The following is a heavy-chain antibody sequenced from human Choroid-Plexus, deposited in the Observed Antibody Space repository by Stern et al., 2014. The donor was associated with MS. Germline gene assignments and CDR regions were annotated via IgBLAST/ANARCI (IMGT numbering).Heavy chain of an antibody. J-gene: IGHJ5*02. V-gene: IGHV3-30*18. Sequence: VHLVESGGGVVQPGRPLRLSCVASGFTFGSCAMHWFRQAPGKGLEWVAGVSYDGSNKYYADSVKGRFTLSRDNSQNTLYMQMSSLRPEDTAVYYCAKDRQYLTYFFDHWGQGSLVTVSS. CDR2: VSYDGSNK. CDR3: AKDRQYLTYFFDH. CDR1: GFTFGSCA. D-gene: IGHD2/OR15-2a*01.